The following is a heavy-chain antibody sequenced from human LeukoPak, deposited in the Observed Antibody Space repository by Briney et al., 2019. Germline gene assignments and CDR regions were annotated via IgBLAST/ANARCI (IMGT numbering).Heavy chain of an antibody. D-gene: IGHD4-17*01. V-gene: IGHV4-34*01. CDR3: ARGDYRDYTFYM. CDR2: INHLGHT. CDR1: GGSLSGYY. J-gene: IGHJ3*02. Sequence: ESSETLSLTCAVFGGSLSGYYWSWIRQPPGKGLEWIGEINHLGHTNYNASLKSRATISVDTSRNQFSLRLTSVTAADTAVYFCARGDYRDYTFYMWGQGTMVTVSS.